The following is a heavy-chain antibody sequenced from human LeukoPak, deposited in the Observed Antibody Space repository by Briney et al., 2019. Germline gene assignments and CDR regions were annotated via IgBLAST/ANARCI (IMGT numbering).Heavy chain of an antibody. J-gene: IGHJ3*01. CDR2: IYNSGST. CDR3: ARDDYGVFDAFDV. V-gene: IGHV4-59*08. CDR1: GGSISSHY. Sequence: SETLSLTCTVSGGSISSHYWSWIRQPPGKGLEWIGYIYNSGSTNYNPSLKSRVTISLDTSKNQFSLHLTSVTAADTAVYFCARDDYGVFDAFDVWGRGTVVTVSS. D-gene: IGHD3-16*01.